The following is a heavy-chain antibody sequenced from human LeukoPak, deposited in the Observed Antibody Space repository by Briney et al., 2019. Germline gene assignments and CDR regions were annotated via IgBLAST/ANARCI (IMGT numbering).Heavy chain of an antibody. Sequence: ASVKVSCKASGYTFTSYGISWVRQAPGQGLEWMGWISAYNGNTNYAQKLQGRVSMTTDTSTSTAYMELRSLRSDDTAVYYCARVGSAGNYYYYYMDVWGKGTTVTVSS. J-gene: IGHJ6*03. CDR2: ISAYNGNT. V-gene: IGHV1-18*01. CDR1: GYTFTSYG. D-gene: IGHD6-13*01. CDR3: ARVGSAGNYYYYYMDV.